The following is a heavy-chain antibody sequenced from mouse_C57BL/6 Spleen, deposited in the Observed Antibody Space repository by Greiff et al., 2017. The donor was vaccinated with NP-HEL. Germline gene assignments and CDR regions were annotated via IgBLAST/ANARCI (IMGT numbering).Heavy chain of an antibody. D-gene: IGHD1-1*01. CDR2: INPNNGGT. Sequence: VQLQQSGPELVKPGASVKISCKASGYTFTDYYMNWVKQSHGKSLEWIGDINPNNGGTSYNQKFKGKATLTVDKSSSTAYMELRSLTSEDSAVYYCAIDYYGSSPFAYWGQGTLVTVSA. V-gene: IGHV1-26*01. J-gene: IGHJ3*01. CDR1: GYTFTDYY. CDR3: AIDYYGSSPFAY.